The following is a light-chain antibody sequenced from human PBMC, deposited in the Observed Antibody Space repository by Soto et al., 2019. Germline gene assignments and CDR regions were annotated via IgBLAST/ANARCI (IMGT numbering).Light chain of an antibody. J-gene: IGLJ2*01. Sequence: SYELTQPPSVSVSPGQTASITCSGDKLGDKYACWYQQKPGQSPVLLIYHDTNRPSGISERFSGSNSGNTATLTISGTQALDEADYYCQAWDSGTVIFGGGTKLTVL. CDR3: QAWDSGTVI. CDR1: KLGDKY. CDR2: HDT. V-gene: IGLV3-1*01.